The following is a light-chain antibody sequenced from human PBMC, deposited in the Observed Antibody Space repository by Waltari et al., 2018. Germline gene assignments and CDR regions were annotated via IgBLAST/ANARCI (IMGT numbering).Light chain of an antibody. Sequence: SGRASQGLIQRDGNTYLNWFQQRPGQSPRRLIYKVFNRESGVPDRFSGSGSGTDFTLKISRVEAEDVGFYYCMQSTQWPRTFGQGTKVQIK. V-gene: IGKV2-30*02. CDR3: MQSTQWPRT. J-gene: IGKJ1*01. CDR2: KVF. CDR1: QGLIQRDGNTY.